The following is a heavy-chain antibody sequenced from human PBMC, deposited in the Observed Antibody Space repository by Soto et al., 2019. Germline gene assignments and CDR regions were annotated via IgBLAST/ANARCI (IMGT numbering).Heavy chain of an antibody. CDR3: ARDDFWRGFGHYYYYYGMDV. V-gene: IGHV3-7*01. CDR2: IKQDGSEK. CDR1: GFTFSSYW. D-gene: IGHD3-3*01. Sequence: WGSLRLSCAASGFTFSSYWMSWVRQAPGKGLEWVANIKQDGSEKYYVDSVKGRFTISRDNAKNSLYLQMNSLRAEDTAVYYCARDDFWRGFGHYYYYYGMDVWGQGTKVTVSS. J-gene: IGHJ6*02.